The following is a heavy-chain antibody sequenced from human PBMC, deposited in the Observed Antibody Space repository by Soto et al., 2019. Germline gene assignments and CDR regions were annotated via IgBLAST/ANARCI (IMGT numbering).Heavy chain of an antibody. CDR2: LSNTGRRT. Sequence: GGSLRLSCVVSVFPFGANAMSWVRQAPGKGLEWVSGLSNTGRRTSYADSVKGRFNISRDNSENTVYLQMNSLRVEDTAVYYCATEMGATQGPFDNWGQGALVTVSS. CDR3: ATEMGATQGPFDN. CDR1: VFPFGANA. J-gene: IGHJ4*02. D-gene: IGHD1-26*01. V-gene: IGHV3-23*01.